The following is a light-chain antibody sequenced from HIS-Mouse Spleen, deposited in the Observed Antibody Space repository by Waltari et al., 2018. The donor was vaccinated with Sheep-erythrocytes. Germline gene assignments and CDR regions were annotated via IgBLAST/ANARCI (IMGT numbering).Light chain of an antibody. J-gene: IGLJ1*01. CDR1: KLGDTS. Sequence: SYELTQPPSVSVSPGQTASIPCSGDKLGDTSACWYQQKPVQSPVLVIYQDSKRPSGVPDRFSGSKSGNTASLTISGLQAEDEADYYCCSYAGSYNHVFATGTKVTVL. CDR3: CSYAGSYNHV. V-gene: IGLV3-1*01. CDR2: QDS.